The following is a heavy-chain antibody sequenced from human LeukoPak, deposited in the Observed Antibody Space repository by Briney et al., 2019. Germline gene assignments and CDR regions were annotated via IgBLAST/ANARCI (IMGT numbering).Heavy chain of an antibody. Sequence: KSSETLSLTCTVSGGSINSTSNYWGWIRQPPGKGLEWIRSIYYSGSTSYNPSLKSRVTISVDTSKNQFSLRLSSVTAADTAVYFCAGDYGDYYFDYWGQGTLVTVSS. V-gene: IGHV4-39*07. CDR1: GGSINSTSNY. CDR2: IYYSGST. J-gene: IGHJ4*02. D-gene: IGHD4-17*01. CDR3: AGDYGDYYFDY.